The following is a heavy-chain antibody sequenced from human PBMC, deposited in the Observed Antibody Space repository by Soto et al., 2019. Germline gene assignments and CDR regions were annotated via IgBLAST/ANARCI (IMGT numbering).Heavy chain of an antibody. D-gene: IGHD2-2*01. CDR1: GFTVISIY. CDR3: ARDLYLKQLLKGFEP. J-gene: IGHJ5*02. Sequence: PGGSQRLPYAASGFTVISIYMSCVRQSPGKGLEWVSVLYSGGSTYYADSVQGRFTISRDNSKNTLYLQMHSLRAEDTAVYYCARDLYLKQLLKGFEPWGQGPLVPVS. V-gene: IGHV3-66*01. CDR2: LYSGGST.